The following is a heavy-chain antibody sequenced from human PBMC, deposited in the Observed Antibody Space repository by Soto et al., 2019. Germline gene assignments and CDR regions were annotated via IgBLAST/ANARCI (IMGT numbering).Heavy chain of an antibody. V-gene: IGHV4-59*01. J-gene: IGHJ6*02. CDR1: GGSIRSYY. CDR3: ARISSVDSYGYVNGGLDV. D-gene: IGHD5-18*01. CDR2: FYHSGNS. Sequence: QVQLQQSGPGLVKPSETLSLTCSVSGGSIRSYYWSWIRQSPEKGLEWIGYFYHSGNSNYNPSLKSRVAISVDTSKNQLSLSLRSVTAADTAVYFCARISSVDSYGYVNGGLDVWGQGTTVTVSS.